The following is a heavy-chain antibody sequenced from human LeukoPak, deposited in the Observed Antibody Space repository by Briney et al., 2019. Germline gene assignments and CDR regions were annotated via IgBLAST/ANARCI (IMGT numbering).Heavy chain of an antibody. CDR2: IYYSGNT. Sequence: TSQTLSLTCAVSGGSISSGGYSWSWIRQPPGKGLEWIGYIYYSGNTFYNESLKSRATISVDTSKNHFSLKLSSVTAADTAVYYCARETVAAAVWFDPWGQGTLVTVSS. CDR3: ARETVAAAVWFDP. V-gene: IGHV4-30-4*07. D-gene: IGHD6-13*01. CDR1: GGSISSGGYS. J-gene: IGHJ5*02.